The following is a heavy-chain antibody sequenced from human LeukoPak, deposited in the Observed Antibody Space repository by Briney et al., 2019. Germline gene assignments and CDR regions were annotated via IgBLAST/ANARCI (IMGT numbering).Heavy chain of an antibody. D-gene: IGHD6-19*01. CDR3: AKDGYSSGLFDY. J-gene: IGHJ4*02. V-gene: IGHV3-23*01. CDR1: GFTFSSYA. Sequence: PGGSLRLSCAASGFTFSSYAMSWVRQAPGKGLEWVSAISGSGGSTYYAGSVKGRFTISRDNSKNTLYLQMNSLRAEDTAVYYCAKDGYSSGLFDYWGQGTLVTVSS. CDR2: ISGSGGST.